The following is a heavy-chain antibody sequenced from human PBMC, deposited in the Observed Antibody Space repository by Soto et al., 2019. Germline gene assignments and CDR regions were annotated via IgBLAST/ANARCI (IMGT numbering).Heavy chain of an antibody. V-gene: IGHV5-51*01. CDR3: ARTKRWGSYRREFDY. Sequence: PGESLKISCKGSGYSFTSYWIGWVRQKPGKGLEWMGIIYPGDSDARYSPSFQGQVTISADKSISTAYLQWSSLKASDTAMYYCARTKRWGSYRREFDYWGQGTLVTVSS. CDR2: IYPGDSDA. CDR1: GYSFTSYW. J-gene: IGHJ4*02. D-gene: IGHD3-16*02.